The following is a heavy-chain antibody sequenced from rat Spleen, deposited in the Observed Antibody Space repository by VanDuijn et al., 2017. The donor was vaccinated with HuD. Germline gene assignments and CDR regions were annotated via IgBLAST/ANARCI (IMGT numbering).Heavy chain of an antibody. CDR3: TRLGITPFDY. CDR1: GFSLTNYG. CDR2: LWSGGSK. D-gene: IGHD1-9*01. Sequence: QVQLKESGPGLMQPSQTLSLTCTVSGFSLTNYGVSWVRQPPGKGLEWIGALWSGGSKDYNSALKSRLSISRDTSKSQVFLKINSLQTEDTAIYYCTRLGITPFDYWGQGVMVTVSS. J-gene: IGHJ2*01. V-gene: IGHV2-4*01.